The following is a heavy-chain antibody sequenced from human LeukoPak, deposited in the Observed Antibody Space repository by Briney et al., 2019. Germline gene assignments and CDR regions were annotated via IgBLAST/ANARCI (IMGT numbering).Heavy chain of an antibody. CDR2: KYYTGSA. CDR1: GVSVSDGRYY. J-gene: IGHJ3*02. Sequence: PSQTLSLTCNVSGVSVSDGRYYWTWIRQHPAKGLEWIGYKYYTGSAKYNPSLKSRLTISVDTSKNQFSLQLSSVTAADTATYSCAPPYGSSIGCFNVLNMWAKGTGLTV. V-gene: IGHV4-31*03. D-gene: IGHD2-2*01. CDR3: APPYGSSIGCFNVLNM.